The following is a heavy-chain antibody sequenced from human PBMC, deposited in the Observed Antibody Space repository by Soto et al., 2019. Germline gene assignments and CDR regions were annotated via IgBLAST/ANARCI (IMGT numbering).Heavy chain of an antibody. V-gene: IGHV3-21*01. CDR1: GFTFSSYS. D-gene: IGHD6-13*01. Sequence: GGSLRLSCAASGFTFSSYSMNWVRQAPGKGLEWVSSISSSSSYIYYADSVKGRFTISRDNAKSSLYLQMNSLRAEDTAVYYCASLLYSSSWDTAQYYYYGMDVWGQGTTVTVSS. CDR2: ISSSSSYI. CDR3: ASLLYSSSWDTAQYYYYGMDV. J-gene: IGHJ6*02.